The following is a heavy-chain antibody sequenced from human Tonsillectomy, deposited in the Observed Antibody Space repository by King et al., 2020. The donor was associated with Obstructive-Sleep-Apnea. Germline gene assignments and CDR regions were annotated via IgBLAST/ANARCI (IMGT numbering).Heavy chain of an antibody. Sequence: QLQESGPGLVKPSQTLSLTCTVSGGSISSGGYYWSWIRQHPGKGLEWIGFIYYSGSTYYNPSLKSQVTISVDTSKNQFSLKLSSVTAADTAVYYCARDPASPGAFDIWGQGTMVTVSS. CDR1: GGSISSGGYY. V-gene: IGHV4-31*01. CDR3: ARDPASPGAFDI. CDR2: IYYSGST. J-gene: IGHJ3*02.